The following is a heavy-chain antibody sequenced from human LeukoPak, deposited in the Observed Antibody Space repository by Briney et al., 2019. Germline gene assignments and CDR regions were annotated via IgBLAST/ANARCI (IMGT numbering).Heavy chain of an antibody. CDR1: GFTFSSYW. CDR3: ARGLGLRHYYYYYYMDV. J-gene: IGHJ6*03. Sequence: GGSLRLSCAASGFTFSSYWMSWVRQAPGKELEWVANIKQDGSEKYYVDSVKGRFTISRDNAKNSLYLQMNSLRAEDTAVYYCARGLGLRHYYYYYYMDVWGKGTTVTVSS. CDR2: IKQDGSEK. V-gene: IGHV3-7*01. D-gene: IGHD4-17*01.